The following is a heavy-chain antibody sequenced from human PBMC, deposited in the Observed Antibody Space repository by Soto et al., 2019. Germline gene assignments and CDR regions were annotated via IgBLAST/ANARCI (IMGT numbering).Heavy chain of an antibody. CDR1: GGSISSQY. CDR3: ARGSYYGSGSYDPYYYYGMDV. V-gene: IGHV4-59*11. J-gene: IGHJ6*02. CDR2: IYYSGST. D-gene: IGHD3-10*01. Sequence: PSETLSLTCTVSGGSISSQYWSWIRQPPGKGLEWIGYIYYSGSTNYNPSLKSRVTISVDTSKNQFSLKMSSVTAADTAVYYCARGSYYGSGSYDPYYYYGMDVWGQGTTVTVSS.